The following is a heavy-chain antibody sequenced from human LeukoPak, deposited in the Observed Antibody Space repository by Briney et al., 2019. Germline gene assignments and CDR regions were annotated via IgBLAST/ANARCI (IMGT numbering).Heavy chain of an antibody. CDR2: IYYSGST. J-gene: IGHJ4*02. D-gene: IGHD3-10*01. CDR3: ARGYYGSGSYYNLFDY. Sequence: PSETLSLTCTVSGGSISSYYWSWIRQPPGKGLEWIGYIYYSGSTNYNPSLKSRVTISVDTSKNQFSLKLSPVTAADTAVYYCARGYYGSGSYYNLFDYWGQGTLVTVSS. CDR1: GGSISSYY. V-gene: IGHV4-59*01.